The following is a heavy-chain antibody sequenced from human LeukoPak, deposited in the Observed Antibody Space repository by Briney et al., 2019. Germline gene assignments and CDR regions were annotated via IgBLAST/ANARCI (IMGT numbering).Heavy chain of an antibody. CDR1: VGSTSSYY. CDR2: LYNSRST. Sequence: SESLSLTSTVSVGSTSSYYWTWIRPPPGGGLGCVCYLYNSRSTNYNPSLNSRVIISVDAYKNQFSLKLNSVTAADTAVYYCARRNVLTEGEAFDIWGQGTMVSVSS. CDR3: ARRNVLTEGEAFDI. D-gene: IGHD3-9*01. V-gene: IGHV4-59*08. J-gene: IGHJ3*02.